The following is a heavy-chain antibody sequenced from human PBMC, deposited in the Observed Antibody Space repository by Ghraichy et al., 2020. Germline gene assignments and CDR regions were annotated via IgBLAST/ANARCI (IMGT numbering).Heavy chain of an antibody. D-gene: IGHD4-17*01. CDR3: ASGPRFSYGDYVLRFDY. CDR2: ISAYNGNT. CDR1: GYTFTSYG. Sequence: ASVKVSCKASGYTFTSYGISWVRQAPGQGLEWMGWISAYNGNTNYAQKLQGRVTMTTDTSTSTAYMELRSLRSDDTAVYYCASGPRFSYGDYVLRFDYWGQGTLVTVSS. J-gene: IGHJ4*02. V-gene: IGHV1-18*01.